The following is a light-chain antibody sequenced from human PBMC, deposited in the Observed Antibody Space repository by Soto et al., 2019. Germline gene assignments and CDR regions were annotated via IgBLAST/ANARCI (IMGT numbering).Light chain of an antibody. Sequence: QSALTQPPSASGSPGQSVTISCTGTKNDIGVYDFVSWYQHHPGKAPRLIIYEVVQRPSGVPDRFSGSKSGNTASLTISGLQAEDEADYYCCSYASGSIYVFGTGTKLTVL. V-gene: IGLV2-8*01. CDR2: EVV. CDR3: CSYASGSIYV. J-gene: IGLJ1*01. CDR1: KNDIGVYDF.